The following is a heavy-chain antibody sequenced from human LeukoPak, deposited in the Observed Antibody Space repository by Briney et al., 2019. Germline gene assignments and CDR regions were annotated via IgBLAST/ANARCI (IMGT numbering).Heavy chain of an antibody. J-gene: IGHJ4*02. CDR3: ASAYTYVRLGDH. V-gene: IGHV3-74*01. CDR2: TNLHGTAV. Sequence: PGGSLRLSCEVSVLSFSNYWMHWVRQAPGKGLVWVARTNLHGTAVDYADSVKGRFIISRDNAKNTLFLQMNSLRVEDTAVYYCASAYTYVRLGDHWGQGTLVTVSS. CDR1: VLSFSNYW. D-gene: IGHD3-16*01.